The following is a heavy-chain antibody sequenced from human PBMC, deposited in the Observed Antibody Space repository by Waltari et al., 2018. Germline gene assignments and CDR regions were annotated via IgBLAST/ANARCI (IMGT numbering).Heavy chain of an antibody. CDR1: GGSFSGYY. CDR2: INHSGST. V-gene: IGHV4-34*01. D-gene: IGHD3-22*01. CDR3: ARGSDSSGYYYSY. Sequence: QVQLQQWGAGLLKPSETLSLTCAVYGGSFSGYYWSWIRQPPGKGLEWIGEINHSGSTNYNPSLKSRVTISVDTSKNQFSLKLSSVTAADTAVYYCARGSDSSGYYYSYWGQGTLVTVSS. J-gene: IGHJ4*02.